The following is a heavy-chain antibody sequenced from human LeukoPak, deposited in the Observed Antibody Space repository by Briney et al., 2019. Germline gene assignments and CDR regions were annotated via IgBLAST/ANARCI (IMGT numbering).Heavy chain of an antibody. D-gene: IGHD5-12*01. J-gene: IGHJ5*02. CDR2: IYPGDSDT. Sequence: GASLKISFKGSGYSFTSYWIGWVRPMPGKGLEWMGIIYPGDSDTRYSPSFQGQVTISADKSISTAYLQWSSLKASDTAMYYCARLYSGYVKSWFDPWGQGTLVTVSS. CDR1: GYSFTSYW. CDR3: ARLYSGYVKSWFDP. V-gene: IGHV5-51*01.